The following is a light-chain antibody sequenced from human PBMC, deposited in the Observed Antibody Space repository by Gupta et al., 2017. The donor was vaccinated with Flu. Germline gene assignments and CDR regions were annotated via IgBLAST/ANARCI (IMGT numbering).Light chain of an antibody. V-gene: IGLV4-69*01. CDR2: LNSDGSH. J-gene: IGLJ3*02. Sequence: QLVLTQSPSASASLGASVKLTCTLSSGHSNYAIAWHQQQPEKGPRFLMKLNSDGSHNKGDGIPDRFSGSSSGAERYLTISSLQSEDEADYYWQTWGTGIHVFGGGTKLTVL. CDR3: QTWGTGIHV. CDR1: SGHSNYA.